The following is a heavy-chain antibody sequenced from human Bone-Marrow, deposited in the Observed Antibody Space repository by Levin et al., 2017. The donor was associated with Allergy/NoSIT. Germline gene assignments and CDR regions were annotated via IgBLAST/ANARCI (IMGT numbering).Heavy chain of an antibody. J-gene: IGHJ4*02. V-gene: IGHV3-7*04. CDR2: IKQDGSEK. Sequence: QAGGSLRLSCAASGFTFSSYWMSWVRQAPGKGLEWVANIKQDGSEKYYVDSVKGRFTISRDNAKNSLYLQMNSLRAEDTAVYYCARALIAVARTQGDCGYWGQGTLVTVSS. D-gene: IGHD6-19*01. CDR1: GFTFSSYW. CDR3: ARALIAVARTQGDCGY.